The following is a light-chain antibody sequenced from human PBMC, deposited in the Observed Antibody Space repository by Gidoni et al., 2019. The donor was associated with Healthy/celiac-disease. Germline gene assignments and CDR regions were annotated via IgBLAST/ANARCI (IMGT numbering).Light chain of an antibody. V-gene: IGKV1-39*01. Sequence: DIQMNQSPSSLSASVGDRVTITCRASKSISSYLNWYQQKPGKAPKLLIYAASSLQRGVPSRFSGSGSGTYFTLTISSLHPEDFATYYCQQSYRTPMYTFGQGTKLEIK. CDR2: AAS. J-gene: IGKJ2*01. CDR1: KSISSY. CDR3: QQSYRTPMYT.